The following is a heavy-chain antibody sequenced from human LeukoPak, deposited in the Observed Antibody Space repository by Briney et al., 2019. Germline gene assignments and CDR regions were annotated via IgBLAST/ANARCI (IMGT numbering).Heavy chain of an antibody. CDR1: GGSFSGYS. D-gene: IGHD3-10*01. CDR2: INHSGGT. Sequence: PSETLSLTCAVYGGSFSGYSWNWIRQPPVKGLEWIGEINHSGGTNYNPSLKSRVTISVDTSKKQFSLKLSSVTAADTAVYYCARGVDYYSVWGQGTLVTVSS. J-gene: IGHJ4*02. V-gene: IGHV4-34*01. CDR3: ARGVDYYSV.